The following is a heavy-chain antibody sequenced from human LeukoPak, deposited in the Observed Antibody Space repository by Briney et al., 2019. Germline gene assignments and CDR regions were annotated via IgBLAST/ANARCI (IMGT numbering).Heavy chain of an antibody. Sequence: RGSLSLSCAASGFTFRKFAMSWVRPAPGKGLEWVSGITGSGDSTYHADSVKGRFATSRDNSKTTVYLQLTSLRAEDTAVYYCAKRDRSGDYYFYYWGQGALVTVSS. V-gene: IGHV3-23*01. CDR1: GFTFRKFA. CDR2: ITGSGDST. CDR3: AKRDRSGDYYFYY. D-gene: IGHD3-22*01. J-gene: IGHJ4*02.